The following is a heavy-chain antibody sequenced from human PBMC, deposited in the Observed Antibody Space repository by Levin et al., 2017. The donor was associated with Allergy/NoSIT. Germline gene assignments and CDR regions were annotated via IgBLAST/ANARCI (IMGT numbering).Heavy chain of an antibody. Sequence: SETLSLTCTVSGDLMTSLYWSWIRQPPGKGLEWIGYTYYTGSTNYNPSLKSRVTISIDRSKKQFSLKLNSVTATDTAVYYCARGSISAAHDFWGQGTLVAVSS. CDR1: GDLMTSLY. CDR3: ARGSISAAHDF. V-gene: IGHV4-59*01. J-gene: IGHJ4*02. CDR2: TYYTGST. D-gene: IGHD6-13*01.